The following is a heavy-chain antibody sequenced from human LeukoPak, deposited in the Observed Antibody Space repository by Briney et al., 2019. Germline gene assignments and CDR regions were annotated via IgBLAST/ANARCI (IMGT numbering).Heavy chain of an antibody. CDR2: IYSGGST. CDR3: ARVYSSSWYAYFQH. D-gene: IGHD6-13*01. Sequence: PGGSLGLSCAASGFTFSDYYMSWIRQAPGKGLEWVSVIYSGGSTYYADSVKGRFTISRDNSKNTLYLQMNSLRAEDTAVYYCARVYSSSWYAYFQHWGQGTLVTVSS. V-gene: IGHV3-66*01. CDR1: GFTFSDYY. J-gene: IGHJ1*01.